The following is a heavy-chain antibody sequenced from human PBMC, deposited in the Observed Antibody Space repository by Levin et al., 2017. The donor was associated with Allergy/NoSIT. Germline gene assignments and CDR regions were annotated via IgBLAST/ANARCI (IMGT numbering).Heavy chain of an antibody. Sequence: RAGGSPRLSCAASGFTFSDYSMNWVRQAPGKGLEWISYISTRSSPIYYADSVKGRFTISRDNAKNSLYLQMNSLRDDDTAVYYCARASTDGPYYYYFDVWGKGTAVTVSS. CDR3: ARASTDGPYYYYFDV. CDR2: ISTRSSPI. J-gene: IGHJ6*03. CDR1: GFTFSDYS. V-gene: IGHV3-48*02. D-gene: IGHD5-24*01.